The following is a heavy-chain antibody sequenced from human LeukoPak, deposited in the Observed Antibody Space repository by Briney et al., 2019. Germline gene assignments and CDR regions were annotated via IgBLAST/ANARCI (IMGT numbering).Heavy chain of an antibody. Sequence: GASVKVSCKASGYTFSAYYIHWVRQSPGQGLEWVGFINPTGGGTNYAQKFQGRITMTTDTSISAAYMELNRLTSDDTAIYYSARDYSSAWYYDFWGQVTLVTVSS. D-gene: IGHD6-19*01. CDR2: INPTGGGT. CDR3: ARDYSSAWYYDF. J-gene: IGHJ4*02. V-gene: IGHV1-2*02. CDR1: GYTFSAYY.